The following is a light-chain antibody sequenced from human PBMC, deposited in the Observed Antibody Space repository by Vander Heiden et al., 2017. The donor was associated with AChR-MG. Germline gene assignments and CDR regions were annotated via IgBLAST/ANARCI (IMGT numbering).Light chain of an antibody. CDR1: QSISSY. V-gene: IGKV1-39*01. J-gene: IGKJ1*01. CDR2: AAA. Sequence: DIPMTQSPSSLSASVGDRVTITCRASQSISSYLNWYQQKPGKAPKLLIYAAASLQSGGPSRFSGSGSGTDFTLTISSLLPEDVATYYCQQSYSTPQTFGQGTKVEIK. CDR3: QQSYSTPQT.